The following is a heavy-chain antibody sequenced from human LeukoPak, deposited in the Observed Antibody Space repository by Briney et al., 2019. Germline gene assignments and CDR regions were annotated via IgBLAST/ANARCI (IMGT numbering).Heavy chain of an antibody. CDR3: ARRRDYFEY. J-gene: IGHJ4*02. Sequence: PGGSLRLSCVVSGFDLSDYYMSWIRQAPGKGLEWISYISSSGGNIYFADSVKGRFTMSRDNARGSLYLQMNSLTADDTAIYYCARRRDYFEYWGQGTLVTVSS. V-gene: IGHV3-11*01. CDR2: ISSSGGNI. CDR1: GFDLSDYY.